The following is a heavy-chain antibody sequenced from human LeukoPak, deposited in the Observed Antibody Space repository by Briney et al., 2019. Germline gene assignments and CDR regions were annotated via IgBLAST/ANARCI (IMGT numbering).Heavy chain of an antibody. CDR1: GFTFSSYS. V-gene: IGHV3-21*01. J-gene: IGHJ4*02. CDR3: ATHPLYCSGGSCYHFDY. Sequence: GGSLRLSCAASGFTFSSYSMNWVRQAPGKGLEWASSISISSSYIYYADSVKGRFTISRDNAKNSLYLQMNSLRAEDTAVYYCATHPLYCSGGSCYHFDYWGQGTLVTVSS. D-gene: IGHD2-15*01. CDR2: ISISSSYI.